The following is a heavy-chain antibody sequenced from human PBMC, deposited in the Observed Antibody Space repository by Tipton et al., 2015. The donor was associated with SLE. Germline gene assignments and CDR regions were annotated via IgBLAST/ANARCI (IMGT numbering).Heavy chain of an antibody. J-gene: IGHJ6*02. CDR3: ARDLPRSGGYGSSGMDV. CDR1: GFTFSSYE. CDR2: ISSSGSTI. Sequence: SLRLSCAASGFTFSSYEMNWVRQAPGKGLEWVSYISSSGSTIYYADSVKGRFTISRDNAKNSLYLQMNSLRAEDTAVYYCARDLPRSGGYGSSGMDVWGQGTPVTVPS. D-gene: IGHD1-26*01. V-gene: IGHV3-48*03.